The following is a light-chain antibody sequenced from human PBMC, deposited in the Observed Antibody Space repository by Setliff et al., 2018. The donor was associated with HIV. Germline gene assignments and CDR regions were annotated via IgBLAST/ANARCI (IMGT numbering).Light chain of an antibody. Sequence: QSVLAQPASVSGSPGQSITISCTGNNSNVGKYDFVSWYQQHPGKAPKLMIYDVSKRPSGVPDRFSGSKSDNTASLTISGLQADDEADYYCCSYAGSYRRVFGTGTKV. J-gene: IGLJ1*01. CDR2: DVS. CDR3: CSYAGSYRRV. CDR1: NSNVGKYDF. V-gene: IGLV2-23*02.